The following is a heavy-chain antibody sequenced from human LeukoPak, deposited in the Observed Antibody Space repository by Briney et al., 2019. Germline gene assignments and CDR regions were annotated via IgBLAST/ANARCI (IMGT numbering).Heavy chain of an antibody. D-gene: IGHD6-19*01. V-gene: IGHV3-74*01. CDR2: INPEGAST. Sequence: AGGSLRLSCTASGFAFRTYWMFWVRQAPGKGLVWVSQINPEGASTTYGDPAKGRFTASRDNAKNALHLQMNSLRVDDTAVYYCARGTAITAGIDFWGQGTLVTVSS. J-gene: IGHJ4*02. CDR1: GFAFRTYW. CDR3: ARGTAITAGIDF.